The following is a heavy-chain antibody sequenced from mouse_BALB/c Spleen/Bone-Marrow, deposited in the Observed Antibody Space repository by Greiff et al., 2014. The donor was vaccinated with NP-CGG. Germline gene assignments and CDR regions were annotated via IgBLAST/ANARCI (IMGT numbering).Heavy chain of an antibody. CDR1: GYTFTDYA. D-gene: IGHD3-3*01. J-gene: IGHJ3*01. CDR2: ITTYSANA. V-gene: IGHV1-67*01. Sequence: VKLQESGPELARPGESVKISCKGSGYTFTDYAMHWVKQSHAESLEWIGVITTYSANAKYNQKFKGKATMTVDKSSSTAYLELARLTSEDSDIYYCARGGTGPFPYWGQGTLVTVSA. CDR3: ARGGTGPFPY.